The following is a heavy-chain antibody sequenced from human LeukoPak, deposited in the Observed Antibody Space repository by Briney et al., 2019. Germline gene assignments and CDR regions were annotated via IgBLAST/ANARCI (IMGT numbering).Heavy chain of an antibody. D-gene: IGHD3-10*01. CDR3: ARNSSVWITMVRGGGYFDY. Sequence: ASVKVSCKASGYTFTSYDINWVRQATGQGLEWMGWMNPNSGNTGYAQKFQGRVTMTRDTSISTAYMELSRLRSDDTAVYYCARNSSVWITMVRGGGYFDYWGQGTLVTVSS. CDR2: MNPNSGNT. V-gene: IGHV1-8*01. CDR1: GYTFTSYD. J-gene: IGHJ4*02.